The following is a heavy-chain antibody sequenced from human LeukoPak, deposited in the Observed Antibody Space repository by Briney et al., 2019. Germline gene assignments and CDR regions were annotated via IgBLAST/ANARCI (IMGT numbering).Heavy chain of an antibody. J-gene: IGHJ4*02. CDR3: ARDHHLDY. V-gene: IGHV3-30-3*01. CDR2: ISYDGSNK. CDR1: GFTFSSYA. D-gene: IGHD1-14*01. Sequence: GRSLRLSCAASGFTFSSYAMHWVRQAPGKGLEWVAVISYDGSNKYYADSVKGRFTISRDNSKNTLYLQMNSLRAEDTAVYYCARDHHLDYWSQGTLVTVSS.